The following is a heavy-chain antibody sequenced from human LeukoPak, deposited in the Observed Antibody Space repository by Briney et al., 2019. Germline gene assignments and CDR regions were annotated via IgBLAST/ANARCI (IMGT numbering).Heavy chain of an antibody. CDR2: IYHGGTT. CDR1: GGPLSTYT. V-gene: IGHV4-59*01. D-gene: IGHD3-10*01. Sequence: PSETLSLTCSISGGPLSTYTWSWVRQSPGKGLELIGYIYHGGTTNYSPSLTSRATISAHTARNQFSLRLRSVTAADTAIYYCARDTSVGSGMQYWGQGTLVSVSS. J-gene: IGHJ4*02. CDR3: ARDTSVGSGMQY.